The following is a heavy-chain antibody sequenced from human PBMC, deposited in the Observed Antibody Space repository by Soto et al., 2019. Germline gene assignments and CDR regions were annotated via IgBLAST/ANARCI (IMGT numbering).Heavy chain of an antibody. J-gene: IGHJ6*02. CDR1: GDSVSSDSAA. CDR3: ARDYYYGMDV. CDR2: TYYRSEWYN. V-gene: IGHV6-1*01. Sequence: PSQXLSLTCAISGDSVSSDSAAWNWIRQSPSRGLEWLGRTYYRSEWYNDYAVSMKSRIVITPDTSKNQFSLQLNSVTPEDTAVYFCARDYYYGMDVWGQGTTVTVSS.